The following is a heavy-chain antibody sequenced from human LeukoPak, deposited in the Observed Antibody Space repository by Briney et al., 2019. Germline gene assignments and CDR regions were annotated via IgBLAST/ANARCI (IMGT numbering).Heavy chain of an antibody. V-gene: IGHV4-4*07. J-gene: IGHJ3*02. CDR3: ARDRRVVLDSSGYYYSPNHDAFDI. Sequence: SETLSLTCTVSGGSISSYYWSWIRQPAGKGLEWIGRIYTSGSTNYNPSLKSRVTISVDTSKNQFSLKLSSVTAADTAVYYCARDRRVVLDSSGYYYSPNHDAFDIWGQGTMVTVSS. D-gene: IGHD3-22*01. CDR2: IYTSGST. CDR1: GGSISSYY.